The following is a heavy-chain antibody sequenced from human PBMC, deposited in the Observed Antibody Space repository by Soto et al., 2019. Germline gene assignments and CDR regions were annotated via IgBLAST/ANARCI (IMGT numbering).Heavy chain of an antibody. CDR2: ISSSSSTI. J-gene: IGHJ4*02. CDR3: ARPYITMVRGVIIPDYYFEY. V-gene: IGHV3-48*02. CDR1: GFTFSSHS. Sequence: PGGSLRLSCAASGFTFSSHSMNWLRQAPGRGLEWVSYISSSSSTIYYADSVKGRFTISRDNAKNSLYLQMNSLRDEDTAVYYCARPYITMVRGVIIPDYYFEYWGQGTMVTVSS. D-gene: IGHD3-10*01.